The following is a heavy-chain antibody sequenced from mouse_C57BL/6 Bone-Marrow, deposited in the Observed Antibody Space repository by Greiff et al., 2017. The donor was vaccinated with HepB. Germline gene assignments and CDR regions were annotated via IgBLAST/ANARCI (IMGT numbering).Heavy chain of an antibody. D-gene: IGHD1-1*01. V-gene: IGHV1-39*01. CDR3: ARSPYGSSLYYFDY. CDR2: INPNYGTT. CDR1: GYSFTDYN. Sequence: LVESGPELVKPGASVKISCKASGYSFTDYNMNWVKQSNGKSLEWIGVINPNYGTTSYNQKFKGKATLTVDQSSSTAYMQLNSLTSEDSAVYYCARSPYGSSLYYFDYWGQGTTLTVSS. J-gene: IGHJ2*01.